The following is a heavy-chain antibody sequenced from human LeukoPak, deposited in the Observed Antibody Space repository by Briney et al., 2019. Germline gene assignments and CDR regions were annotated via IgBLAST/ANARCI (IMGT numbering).Heavy chain of an antibody. CDR1: GFTFSSYA. J-gene: IGHJ4*02. V-gene: IGHV3-23*01. CDR3: AKAKVGGGTAEY. CDR2: ISGSGDRI. D-gene: IGHD4-23*01. Sequence: GASLRLSCAASGFTFSSYAMSWVRQAPGKGLEWVSAISGSGDRIFYADSVEGRFTISRDNSKNTLYLQMNSLGAEDTALYYCAKAKVGGGTAEYWGQGTLVTVSS.